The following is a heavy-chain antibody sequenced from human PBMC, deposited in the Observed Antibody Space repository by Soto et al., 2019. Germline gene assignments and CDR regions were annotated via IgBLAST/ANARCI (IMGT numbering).Heavy chain of an antibody. V-gene: IGHV3-23*01. CDR1: GFTFSSFA. CDR2: ITSIGSST. J-gene: IGHJ5*02. CDR3: AKSLLEHGDYILGGFDP. Sequence: EVQLLESGGGLVQPGGSLRLSCAVSGFTFSSFAMSWVRQAPGKGLEWVSVITSIGSSTYYADSVKGRFTISRDNSNNTLYLQMNTLRAEDTAIYHCAKSLLEHGDYILGGFDPWGQGTLVTVSS. D-gene: IGHD4-17*01.